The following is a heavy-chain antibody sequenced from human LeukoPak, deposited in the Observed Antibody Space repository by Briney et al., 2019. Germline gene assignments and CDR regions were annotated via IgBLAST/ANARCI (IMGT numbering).Heavy chain of an antibody. CDR3: AGGDSSGYRNWFDP. V-gene: IGHV1-18*01. Sequence: EASVKVSCKASGYTFISYGISCVRQAPGQGLEWMGWISAYNGNTNYAQKLQGRVTMTTDTSTSTAYMELRSLRSDDTAVYYCAGGDSSGYRNWFDPWGQGTLVTVSS. J-gene: IGHJ5*02. D-gene: IGHD3-22*01. CDR1: GYTFISYG. CDR2: ISAYNGNT.